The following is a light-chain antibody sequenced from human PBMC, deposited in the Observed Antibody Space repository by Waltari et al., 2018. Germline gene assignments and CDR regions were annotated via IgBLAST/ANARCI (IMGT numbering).Light chain of an antibody. V-gene: IGKV3-20*01. CDR3: QHYVRLPAT. CDR1: QSVSRT. CDR2: GAS. J-gene: IGKJ1*01. Sequence: EIVLTQSPGPLSLSPGERATLSCRASQSVSRTLAGYQQKPGQAPKLLIYGASLRATGMPERFTGSGSGTDFSLTISSLGPEDFAIYFCQHYVRLPATFGQGTKVEIK.